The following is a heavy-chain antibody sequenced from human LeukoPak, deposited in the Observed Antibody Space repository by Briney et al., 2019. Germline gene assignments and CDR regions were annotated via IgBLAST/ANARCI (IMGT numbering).Heavy chain of an antibody. CDR1: GFAFDEHG. CDR3: AKREGCSSTSCGYYFDY. V-gene: IGHV3-23*01. CDR2: ISGSGGST. D-gene: IGHD2-2*01. Sequence: GGSLRLSCTASGFAFDEHGMSWVRQVPGKGLEWVSAISGSGGSTYYADSVKGRFTISRDNSKNTLYLQMNSLRAEDTAVYYCAKREGCSSTSCGYYFDYWGQGTLVTVSS. J-gene: IGHJ4*02.